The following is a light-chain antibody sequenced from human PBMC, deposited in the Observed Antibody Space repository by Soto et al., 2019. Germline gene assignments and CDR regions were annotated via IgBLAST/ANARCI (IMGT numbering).Light chain of an antibody. Sequence: DIQLTQSPASLSASLGDRVTMTCRASQDITNFLNWYQQKPGRAPRLLIHAASTLQSGVPSRFSGSGSGTDFTLTISSLEPEDFATYFCQQSYTTPWTFGLGTKVE. J-gene: IGKJ1*01. CDR1: QDITNF. CDR3: QQSYTTPWT. V-gene: IGKV1-39*01. CDR2: AAS.